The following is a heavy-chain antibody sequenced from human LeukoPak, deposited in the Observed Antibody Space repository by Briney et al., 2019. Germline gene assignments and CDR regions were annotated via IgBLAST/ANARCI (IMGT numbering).Heavy chain of an antibody. CDR1: GFIFSRYR. CDR3: ARSESTMTAWSMDY. Sequence: GGSLRLSCVVSGFIFSRYRMTWVRQAPGKGLEWVATIALDINERYYVDSVEGRFTISRDNAKNSVYLQMNSLRAEDTAVYYCARSESTMTAWSMDYWGQGTLVTVSS. D-gene: IGHD5/OR15-5a*01. CDR2: IALDINER. V-gene: IGHV3-7*01. J-gene: IGHJ4*02.